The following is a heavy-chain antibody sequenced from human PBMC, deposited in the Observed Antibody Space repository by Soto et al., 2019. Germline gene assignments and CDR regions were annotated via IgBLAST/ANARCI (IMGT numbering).Heavy chain of an antibody. CDR2: IYSGGST. Sequence: GGSLRLSCAASGFSVSSNYMSWVRQAPGKGLEWVSVIYSGGSTYYADSVKGRFTISRDNSKNTLYLQMNSLRAEDTAVYYCARLQSIAVAGDWFDPWGQGTLVTVSS. J-gene: IGHJ5*02. V-gene: IGHV3-53*01. D-gene: IGHD6-19*01. CDR3: ARLQSIAVAGDWFDP. CDR1: GFSVSSNY.